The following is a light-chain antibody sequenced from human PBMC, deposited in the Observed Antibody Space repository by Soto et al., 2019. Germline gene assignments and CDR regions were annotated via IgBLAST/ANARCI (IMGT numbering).Light chain of an antibody. V-gene: IGLV2-14*01. Sequence: QSALAQPAPVSGSPGQSITISCTGTSSDVGGYNYVSCYKQPPGKPPNLMFYVFIIRPSGFFIRFSGSNFGNTASLTFSGLQAEAEANYYCSSYTSSSPSFGTGTKVTAL. CDR1: SSDVGGYNY. CDR2: VFI. J-gene: IGLJ1*01. CDR3: SSYTSSSPS.